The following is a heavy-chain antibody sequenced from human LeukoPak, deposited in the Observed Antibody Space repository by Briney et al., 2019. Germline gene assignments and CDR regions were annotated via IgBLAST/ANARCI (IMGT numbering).Heavy chain of an antibody. CDR2: IYPGDSNT. V-gene: IGHV5-51*01. CDR1: GYSFTSYW. D-gene: IGHD6-13*01. J-gene: IGHJ3*02. CDR3: ARRSAANAFDI. Sequence: NRGESLKISCKGSGYSFTSYWIGWVRQLPGKGLEWMGIIYPGDSNTRYSPSFQGQVTISADKSITTAYLQWSSLKASDTAMYFCARRSAANAFDIWGQGTMVTVSS.